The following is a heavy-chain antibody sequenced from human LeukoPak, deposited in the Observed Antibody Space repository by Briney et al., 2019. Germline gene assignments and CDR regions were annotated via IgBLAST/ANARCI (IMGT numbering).Heavy chain of an antibody. D-gene: IGHD5-18*01. CDR3: TRGPILLWMHNGMDV. CDR1: GFIFGDHA. CDR2: IRSKAYGGTT. V-gene: IGHV3-49*04. Sequence: GQSLRLSCTAYGFIFGDHAMGWVRQAPGKGLEWVGFIRSKAYGGTTEYAASVKGRFTISRDDSKSIAYLQMNSLETEDTALYYCTRGPILLWMHNGMDVWGQGTTVTVSS. J-gene: IGHJ6*02.